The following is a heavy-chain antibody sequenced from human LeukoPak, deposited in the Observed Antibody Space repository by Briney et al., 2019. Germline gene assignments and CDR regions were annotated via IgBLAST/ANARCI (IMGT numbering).Heavy chain of an antibody. V-gene: IGHV1-2*02. Sequence: ASVKVSCKASGYTFTGYYMHWVRQAPGQGREWMGWINPNSGGTNYAQKFQGRVTMTRDTSISTAYMELSRLRSDDTAVYYCARDGDSVWGSYSRKGGFDYWGQGTLVTVSS. CDR3: ARDGDSVWGSYSRKGGFDY. D-gene: IGHD3-16*01. CDR2: INPNSGGT. CDR1: GYTFTGYY. J-gene: IGHJ4*02.